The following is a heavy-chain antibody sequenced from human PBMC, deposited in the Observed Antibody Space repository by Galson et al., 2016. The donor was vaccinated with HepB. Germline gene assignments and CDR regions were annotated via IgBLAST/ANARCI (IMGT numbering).Heavy chain of an antibody. Sequence: SVKVSCKASGYTFTSYGITWVRHAPGQGLEWVGWISAFTGNTNYAQKFQGRVTMIADRSTSTVYMDLTSLRSDDTAVYFCARDCRGAGCFFLPLDSWGQGTQVTVSS. CDR1: GYTFTSYG. CDR3: ARDCRGAGCFFLPLDS. J-gene: IGHJ4*02. V-gene: IGHV1-18*01. D-gene: IGHD2-15*01. CDR2: ISAFTGNT.